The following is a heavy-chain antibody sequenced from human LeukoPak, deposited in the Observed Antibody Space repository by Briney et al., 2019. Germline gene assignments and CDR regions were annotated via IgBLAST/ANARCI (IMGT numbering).Heavy chain of an antibody. CDR3: ARKINYRGYLY. CDR2: ISPNGGGT. Sequence: ASVTVSFTSSGYTFIYYSLHWVRQAPGQGLQWMGWISPNGGGTNYAQEFQGRVTMTRDTSINTAYMELSGLRSDDTAVYYCARKINYRGYLYWGQGTLVIVSS. D-gene: IGHD2-2*03. CDR1: GYTFIYYS. V-gene: IGHV1-2*02. J-gene: IGHJ4*02.